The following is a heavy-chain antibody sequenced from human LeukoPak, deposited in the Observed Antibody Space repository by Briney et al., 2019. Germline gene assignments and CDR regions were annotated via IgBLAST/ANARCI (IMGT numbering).Heavy chain of an antibody. D-gene: IGHD2/OR15-2a*01. CDR3: ARSSDYFTYFGL. CDR1: GVTLSDYY. CDR2: MSSTGNTI. V-gene: IGHV3-11*04. Sequence: GGSLRLSCAASGVTLSDYYMTWIRQAPGKGLEWVSYMSSTGNTIYYADSVKGRFTVSRDNAKNSLFLQMDSLRAEDAAVYYCARSSDYFTYFGLWGRGSLVTVSS. J-gene: IGHJ2*01.